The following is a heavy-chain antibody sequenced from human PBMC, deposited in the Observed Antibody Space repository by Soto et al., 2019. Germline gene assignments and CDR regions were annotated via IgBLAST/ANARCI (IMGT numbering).Heavy chain of an antibody. J-gene: IGHJ6*02. CDR3: ARVPDV. Sequence: SETLSLTCTVSGGSISSYYWSWIRQPPGKGLEWIGYIYHSGSTYYNPSLKSRVTISVDRSKNQFSLKLSSVTAADTAVYYCARVPDVWGQGTTVTVSS. CDR1: GGSISSYY. CDR2: IYHSGST. V-gene: IGHV4-59*12.